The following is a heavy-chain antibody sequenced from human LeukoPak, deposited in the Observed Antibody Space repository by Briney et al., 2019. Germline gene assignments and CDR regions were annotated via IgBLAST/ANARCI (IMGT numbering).Heavy chain of an antibody. CDR2: ISYDGSNK. CDR3: ARDRGLYSGSYPDAFDI. V-gene: IGHV3-30*03. D-gene: IGHD1-26*01. J-gene: IGHJ3*02. CDR1: GFTFSSYG. Sequence: GRSLRLSCAASGFTFSSYGMHWVRQAPGKGLEWVAVISYDGSNKYYADSVKGRFTISRDNSKNTLYLQMNSLRAEDTAVYYCARDRGLYSGSYPDAFDIWGQGTMVTVSS.